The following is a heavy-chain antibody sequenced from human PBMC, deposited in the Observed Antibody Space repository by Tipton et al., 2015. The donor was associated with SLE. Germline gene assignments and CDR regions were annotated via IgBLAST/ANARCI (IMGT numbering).Heavy chain of an antibody. CDR2: INHSGST. V-gene: IGHV4-39*07. CDR3: ARVSKEVGATEE. Sequence: LRLSCTVSGGSISSSSYYWGWIRQPPGKGLEWIGEINHSGSTNYNPSLKSRVTISVDTSKNQFSLKLSSVTAADTAVYYCARVSKEVGATEEWGQGTLVTVSS. J-gene: IGHJ4*02. CDR1: GGSISSSSYY. D-gene: IGHD1-26*01.